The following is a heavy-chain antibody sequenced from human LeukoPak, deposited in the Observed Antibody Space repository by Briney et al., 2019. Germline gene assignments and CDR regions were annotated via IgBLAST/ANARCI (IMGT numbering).Heavy chain of an antibody. CDR1: GDSINGFY. D-gene: IGHD4-17*01. Sequence: SETLSLTCTVSGDSINGFYWSWIRQAAGKGLEWIGHIYTSGSTNYNPSLKTRVTMSVDTSKNQFSLKLSSVTAADTAVYYCARGPLTMTRGFDPWGQGTLVTVSS. CDR3: ARGPLTMTRGFDP. J-gene: IGHJ5*02. CDR2: IYTSGST. V-gene: IGHV4-4*07.